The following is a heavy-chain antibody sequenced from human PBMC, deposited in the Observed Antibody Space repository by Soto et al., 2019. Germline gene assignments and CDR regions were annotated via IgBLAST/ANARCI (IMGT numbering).Heavy chain of an antibody. Sequence: SETLSLTCAVYGGSFSGYYWSWIRQPPGKGLEWIGEINHSGSTNYNPSLKSRVTISVDTSKNQFSLKLSSVTAADTAVYYCARERKGATSDYFDYWGQGTLVTVSS. J-gene: IGHJ4*02. D-gene: IGHD1-26*01. CDR3: ARERKGATSDYFDY. V-gene: IGHV4-34*01. CDR2: INHSGST. CDR1: GGSFSGYY.